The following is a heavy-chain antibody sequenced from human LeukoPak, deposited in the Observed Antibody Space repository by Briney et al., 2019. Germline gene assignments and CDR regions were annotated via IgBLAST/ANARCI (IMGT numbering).Heavy chain of an antibody. CDR3: ARVATRGAGSYGVIYGMDV. Sequence: PSETLSLTCAVSGASMSSSAYSWSWVRQPPGKGLEWLGNIFHSGSTYYNPSLESRVSISVDRSKNQFSLRLTSVTAADTAVYYCARVATRGAGSYGVIYGMDVWGQGTSVTVSS. J-gene: IGHJ6*02. CDR1: GASMSSSAYS. V-gene: IGHV4-30-2*01. CDR2: IFHSGST. D-gene: IGHD3-10*01.